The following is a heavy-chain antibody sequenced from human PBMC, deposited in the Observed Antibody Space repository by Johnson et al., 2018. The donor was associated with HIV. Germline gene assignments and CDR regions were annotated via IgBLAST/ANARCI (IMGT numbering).Heavy chain of an antibody. CDR2: ISYDGSNK. Sequence: VQLVESGGGVVQPGRSLRLSCVASGFTFSTYAMHWVRQAPGKGLEWVAVISYDGSNKYYADSVKGRFTISRDNSKNTLYLQMNSLRAEDTAVYYCARDGVAGTSGDIWGQGTMVTVSS. CDR1: GFTFSTYA. CDR3: ARDGVAGTSGDI. D-gene: IGHD6-19*01. J-gene: IGHJ3*02. V-gene: IGHV3-30-3*01.